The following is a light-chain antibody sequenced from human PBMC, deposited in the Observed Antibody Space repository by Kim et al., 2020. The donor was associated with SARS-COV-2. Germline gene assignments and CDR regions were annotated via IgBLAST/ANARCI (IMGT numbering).Light chain of an antibody. J-gene: IGKJ5*01. Sequence: ASVGDRVTITCRASQGISSYLAWYQQKPGEAPKLLIYAASTLQSGVPSRFSGSGSGTEFTLTISSLQPEDFATYYCQQLNSYRITFGQGTRLEIK. CDR2: AAS. CDR3: QQLNSYRIT. V-gene: IGKV1-9*01. CDR1: QGISSY.